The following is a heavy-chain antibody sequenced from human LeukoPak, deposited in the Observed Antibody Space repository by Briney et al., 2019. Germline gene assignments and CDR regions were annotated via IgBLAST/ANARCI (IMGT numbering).Heavy chain of an antibody. J-gene: IGHJ6*03. D-gene: IGHD3-3*01. V-gene: IGHV4-59*12. CDR2: VYNSGTT. CDR1: GGFTSPYK. Sequence: PSETLSLTCTVSGGFTSPYKWNWIRQPPGKGLEWIGFVYNSGTTSYNPSLKNRVTISVDTSKNQFSLKLSSVTAADTAVYYCARDKNDFWSGYLSYYYYYMDVWGKGTTVTVSS. CDR3: ARDKNDFWSGYLSYYYYYMDV.